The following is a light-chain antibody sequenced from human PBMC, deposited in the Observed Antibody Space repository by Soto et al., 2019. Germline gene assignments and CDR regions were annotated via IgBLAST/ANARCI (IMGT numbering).Light chain of an antibody. Sequence: QSALTQPASVSGSPGQSVTISCTGTSSDVGSYNYVAWYQQLPGKTPKLMISEVTNRPSGVSDRFSGSKSGNTASLTISGLQAEDEADYYCSSFTSRFTFVFGTGTKVTV. CDR3: SSFTSRFTFV. J-gene: IGLJ1*01. V-gene: IGLV2-14*01. CDR2: EVT. CDR1: SSDVGSYNY.